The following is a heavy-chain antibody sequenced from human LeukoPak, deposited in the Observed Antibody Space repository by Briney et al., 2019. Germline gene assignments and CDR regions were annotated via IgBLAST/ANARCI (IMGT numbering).Heavy chain of an antibody. J-gene: IGHJ4*02. D-gene: IGHD3-22*01. V-gene: IGHV4-34*01. CDR1: GASFSGYY. CDR3: ATGRGYYDSSLAY. Sequence: SETLSLTCAVDGASFSGYYWSWLRQPPGKGLEWIGEINHSGRINYNPSLKSRVTISVDTSKNQFSLKLSSVTAADTAVYYCATGRGYYDSSLAYWGQGTLVTVSS. CDR2: INHSGRI.